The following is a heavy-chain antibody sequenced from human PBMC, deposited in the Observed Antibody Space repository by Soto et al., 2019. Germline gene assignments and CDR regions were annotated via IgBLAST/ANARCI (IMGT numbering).Heavy chain of an antibody. CDR1: GFTFSSYA. V-gene: IGHV3-23*01. CDR2: VSIGGST. CDR3: AKTRLYDNNEYHRDGFDV. D-gene: IGHD3-22*01. J-gene: IGHJ3*01. Sequence: DVQLLESGGGLVQPEGSLRLSCAASGFTFSSYAMGWVRQGPGKGLEWVAVVSIGGSTHYADSVRGRFTISRDNSKNTLSLQMNSLTAEDTAVYYCAKTRLYDNNEYHRDGFDVWGPGTAVTVSS.